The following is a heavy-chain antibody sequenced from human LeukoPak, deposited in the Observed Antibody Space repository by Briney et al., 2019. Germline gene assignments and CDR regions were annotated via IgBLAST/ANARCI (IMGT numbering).Heavy chain of an antibody. Sequence: PGGSLRLSCAASGFTFSSYEMNWVRQAPGKGLEWVSYISSSGSTIYYADSVKGRFTISRDNAKNSLYLQVNSLRAEDTAVYYCARSHFGELLLPFDYWGQGTLVTVSS. V-gene: IGHV3-48*03. CDR3: ARSHFGELLLPFDY. CDR2: ISSSGSTI. CDR1: GFTFSSYE. D-gene: IGHD3-10*01. J-gene: IGHJ4*02.